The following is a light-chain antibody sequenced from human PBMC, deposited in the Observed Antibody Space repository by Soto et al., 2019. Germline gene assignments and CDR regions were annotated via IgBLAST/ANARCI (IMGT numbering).Light chain of an antibody. CDR3: SSYKSSKTLV. CDR1: SSDVGGYNY. V-gene: IGLV2-14*01. J-gene: IGLJ1*01. Sequence: QSVLAQPASLSGSPGPSTIISCTGTSSDVGGYNYVSWYQRHPGKAPKFLIYEVDNRASGVSDRFSGSKSGNTASLTISGLQAEDEADYYCSSYKSSKTLVLGTGTTVTVL. CDR2: EVD.